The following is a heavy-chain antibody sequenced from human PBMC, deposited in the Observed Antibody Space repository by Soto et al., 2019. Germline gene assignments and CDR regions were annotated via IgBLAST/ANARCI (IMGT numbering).Heavy chain of an antibody. Sequence: SGPTLVKPTQTLTLTCTFSGFSLSTSGVGVGWIRQPPGKALEWLALIYWDDDKRYSPSLKSRLTITKDTSKNQVVLTMTNMDPVDTATYYCAHDCSSTSCPLWAFDIWGQGTMVTVSS. CDR3: AHDCSSTSCPLWAFDI. J-gene: IGHJ3*02. CDR1: GFSLSTSGVG. D-gene: IGHD2-2*01. CDR2: IYWDDDK. V-gene: IGHV2-5*02.